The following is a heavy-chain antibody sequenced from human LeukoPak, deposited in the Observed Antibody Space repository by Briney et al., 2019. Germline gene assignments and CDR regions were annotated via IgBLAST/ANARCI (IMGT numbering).Heavy chain of an antibody. CDR3: ARDGIAAASGYYYYYMDV. CDR1: GGSISSYY. Sequence: SETLSLTCTVSGGSISSYYWSWIRQPPGKGLEWIGYIYYSGSTNYNPSLKSRVTISVDTSKTPFSLKLSSVTAADTAVYYCARDGIAAASGYYYYYMDVWGKGTTVTVSS. V-gene: IGHV4-59*01. D-gene: IGHD6-13*01. CDR2: IYYSGST. J-gene: IGHJ6*03.